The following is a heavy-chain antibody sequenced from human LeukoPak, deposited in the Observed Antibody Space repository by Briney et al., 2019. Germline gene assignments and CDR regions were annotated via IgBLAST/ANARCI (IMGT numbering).Heavy chain of an antibody. CDR3: ARKWYYDSRVDY. D-gene: IGHD3-22*01. V-gene: IGHV4-39*01. J-gene: IGHJ4*02. Sequence: SQTLSLTCTVSGGSISSSPYYWSWIRQPPGKGLEWIGEINHSGSTNYNPSLKSRVTISVDTSKNQFSLKLSSVTAADTAVYYCARKWYYDSRVDYWGQGTLVTVSS. CDR2: INHSGST. CDR1: GGSISSSPYY.